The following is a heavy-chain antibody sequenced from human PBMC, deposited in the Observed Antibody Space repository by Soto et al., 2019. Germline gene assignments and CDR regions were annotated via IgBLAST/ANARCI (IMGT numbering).Heavy chain of an antibody. CDR1: GFTFSSYA. CDR2: ISGSGGST. V-gene: IGHV3-23*01. Sequence: GGSLRLSCAASGFTFSSYAMSWVRQAPGKGLEWVSAISGSGGSTYYADSVKGRFTISRDNAKNSLYLQMNSLRDEDTAVYYCARENDYVWGSYRLNWFDSWGQGTLVTVSS. CDR3: ARENDYVWGSYRLNWFDS. J-gene: IGHJ5*01. D-gene: IGHD3-16*02.